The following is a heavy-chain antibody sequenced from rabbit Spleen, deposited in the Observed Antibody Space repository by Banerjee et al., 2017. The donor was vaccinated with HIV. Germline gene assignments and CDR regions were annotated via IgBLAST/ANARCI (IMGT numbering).Heavy chain of an antibody. CDR1: GFDFSTYG. CDR3: VKEVAGKFKL. CDR2: IDPIFGRT. J-gene: IGHJ4*01. D-gene: IGHD4-1*01. Sequence: QSLVESGGGLVQPGGSLKLSCKASGFDFSTYGINWVRQAPGKGLEWVGYIDPIFGRTYYASWVNGRVTISSHNAQNTRYLQLNSLTAADTATYFCVKEVAGKFKLWGQGTLVTVS. V-gene: IGHV1S7*01.